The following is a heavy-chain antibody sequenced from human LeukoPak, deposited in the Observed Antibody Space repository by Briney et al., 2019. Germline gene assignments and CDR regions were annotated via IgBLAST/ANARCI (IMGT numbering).Heavy chain of an antibody. CDR2: IYHSGST. D-gene: IGHD3-10*01. J-gene: IGHJ4*02. CDR3: ARDSGSRLWFSFDY. V-gene: IGHV4-38-2*02. CDR1: NYSISSDYY. Sequence: SETLSLTCTVSNYSISSDYYWGWIWQPPGKGLEWIGSIYHSGSTYYNPSLKSRVTMSVDTSKNRFSLNLSSVTAADTAMYYCARDSGSRLWFSFDYWGQGALVSVSS.